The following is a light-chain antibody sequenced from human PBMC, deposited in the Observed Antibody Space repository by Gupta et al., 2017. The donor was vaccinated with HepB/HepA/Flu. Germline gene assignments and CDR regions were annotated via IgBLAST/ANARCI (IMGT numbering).Light chain of an antibody. CDR1: SASVSTGHY. J-gene: IGLJ2*01. V-gene: IGLV8-61*01. CDR2: STN. Sequence: QTVVTQEPSFSVSPGGTVTLTCGLSSASVSTGHYPSWYQQTPGQAPRTLVYSTNTRSSGVPDRFSGSILGNKAALTITGAQADDESVYYCVLYMDSGISLFGGGTKLTVL. CDR3: VLYMDSGISL.